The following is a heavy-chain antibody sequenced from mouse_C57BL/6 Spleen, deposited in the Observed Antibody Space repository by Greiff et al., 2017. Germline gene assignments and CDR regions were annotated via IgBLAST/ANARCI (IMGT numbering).Heavy chain of an antibody. Sequence: VKLMESGPELVKPGASVKISCKASGYAFSSSWMNWVKQRPGRGLEWIGRIYPGDGDTNYNGKFKGKATLTADKSSSTAYMQLSSLTSEDSAVYFCARGDEGYPFAYWGQGTLVTVSA. CDR3: ARGDEGYPFAY. J-gene: IGHJ3*01. V-gene: IGHV1-82*01. CDR1: GYAFSSSW. CDR2: IYPGDGDT. D-gene: IGHD2-3*01.